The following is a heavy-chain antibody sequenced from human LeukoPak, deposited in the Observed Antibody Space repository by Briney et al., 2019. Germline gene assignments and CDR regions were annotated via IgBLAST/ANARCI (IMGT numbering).Heavy chain of an antibody. CDR3: ARNRQWLVDYYYMDV. CDR1: GYTFTSYA. V-gene: IGHV1-69*05. CDR2: IIPIFGTA. D-gene: IGHD6-19*01. Sequence: GASVKVSCKASGYTFTSYAISWVRQAPGQGLEWMGGIIPIFGTANYAQKFQGRVTITTDESTSTAYMELSSLRSEDTAVYYCARNRQWLVDYYYMDVWGKGTTVTVSS. J-gene: IGHJ6*03.